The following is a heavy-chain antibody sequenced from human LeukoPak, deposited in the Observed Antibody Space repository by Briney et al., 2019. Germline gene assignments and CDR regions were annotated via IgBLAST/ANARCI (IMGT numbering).Heavy chain of an antibody. Sequence: ASVKVSCKACGYTFTSYAMNCVRQDPGQGLEWMGWINAGNGNTEYSQEFQGRVTITRDTSASTAYMELSSLRSEDMAVYYCARVGSPSGYYDYWGQGTLVTVSS. CDR1: GYTFTSYA. V-gene: IGHV1-3*03. CDR2: INAGNGNT. CDR3: ARVGSPSGYYDY. D-gene: IGHD3-22*01. J-gene: IGHJ4*02.